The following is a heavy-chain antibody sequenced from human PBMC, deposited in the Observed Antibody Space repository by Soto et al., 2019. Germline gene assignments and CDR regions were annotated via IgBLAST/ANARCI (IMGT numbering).Heavy chain of an antibody. Sequence: EVQLVESGGGLVQPGGSLRLSCAASGFTVSNNYMRWVRQAPGKGLEWVSLIYSGGATYYADSAEGRFTISRDNSKNTLYLQMNSLRAEDTAVYYCARDGTYNWVGGQGILVTVSS. CDR2: IYSGGAT. J-gene: IGHJ4*02. CDR1: GFTVSNNY. V-gene: IGHV3-66*01. D-gene: IGHD1-1*01. CDR3: ARDGTYNWV.